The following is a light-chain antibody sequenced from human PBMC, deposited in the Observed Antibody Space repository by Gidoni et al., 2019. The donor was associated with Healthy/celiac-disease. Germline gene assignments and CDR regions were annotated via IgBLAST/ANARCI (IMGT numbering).Light chain of an antibody. CDR3: QQYDNLPYT. CDR2: DAS. J-gene: IGKJ2*01. V-gene: IGKV1-33*01. CDR1: QDISNY. Sequence: DIQMTQSPSSLSASVGDRVTLTCQASQDISNYLNWYQQKPGKAPKLLIYDASNLETGVPPRFSGSGSGTDFTFTISSLQPEDIATYYCQQYDNLPYTFXQXTKLEIK.